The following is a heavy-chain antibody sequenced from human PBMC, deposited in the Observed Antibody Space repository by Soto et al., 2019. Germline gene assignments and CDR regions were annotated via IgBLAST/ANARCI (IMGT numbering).Heavy chain of an antibody. CDR1: GFIFQEYG. V-gene: IGHV3-33*01. CDR3: ARWGCSGSNCNLNQRSFDL. J-gene: IGHJ4*02. CDR2: IWYDGSNK. D-gene: IGHD2-15*01. Sequence: QVQLVESGGGVVQPGRSLRLSCAASGFIFQEYGMHWVRQAPGKGLEWVAVIWYDGSNKYYADSVRGRFTFSRDNSRNTMSLQMNSLRVEDTAMYYCARWGCSGSNCNLNQRSFDLWGQGTLVTVSS.